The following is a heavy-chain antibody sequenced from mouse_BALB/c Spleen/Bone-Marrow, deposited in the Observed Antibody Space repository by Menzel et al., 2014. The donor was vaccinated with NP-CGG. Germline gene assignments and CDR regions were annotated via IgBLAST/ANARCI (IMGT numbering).Heavy chain of an antibody. Sequence: EVMLVESGGGLVQPGGSRKLSCAASGFTFSSFGMHRVRQAPEKGLEWVAYISSGSSTIYYADTVKGRFTISRDNPKNTLFLQMTSLRSEDTAMYYCARGAYYYGSSYDAMDYWGQGTSVTVSS. CDR2: ISSGSSTI. V-gene: IGHV5-17*02. J-gene: IGHJ4*01. CDR1: GFTFSSFG. D-gene: IGHD1-1*01. CDR3: ARGAYYYGSSYDAMDY.